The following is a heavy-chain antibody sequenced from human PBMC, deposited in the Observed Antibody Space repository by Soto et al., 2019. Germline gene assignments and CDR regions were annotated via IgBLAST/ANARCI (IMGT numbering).Heavy chain of an antibody. CDR1: GFTFSSSA. CDR2: ISGRGDNK. CDR3: AKCYISQGKFDY. J-gene: IGHJ4*02. V-gene: IGHV3-23*01. D-gene: IGHD2-21*01. Sequence: GGSLRLSCAASGFTFSSSAMSWVRQAPGKGLEWVSAISGRGDNKHYADSVRGRFTISRDNSENTLYLQMSSLRAEDTAIYYCAKCYISQGKFDYWGQGTLVTVSS.